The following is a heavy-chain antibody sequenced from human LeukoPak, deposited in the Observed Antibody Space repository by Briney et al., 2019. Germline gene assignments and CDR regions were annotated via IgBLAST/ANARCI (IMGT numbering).Heavy chain of an antibody. V-gene: IGHV1-46*01. CDR3: AREGLVTTGDFDY. CDR2: INTSGGST. Sequence: ASVKVSCKASGYSFTDYYIHWVRQAPGQGLEWMGIINTSGGSTSYADKFQGRVTMIRDTSTSPVYMELRSLRLEDTAVYYCAREGLVTTGDFDYWGQGSLITVSS. CDR1: GYSFTDYY. D-gene: IGHD4-17*01. J-gene: IGHJ4*02.